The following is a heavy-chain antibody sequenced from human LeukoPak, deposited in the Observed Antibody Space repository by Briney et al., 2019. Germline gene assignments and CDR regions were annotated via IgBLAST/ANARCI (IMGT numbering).Heavy chain of an antibody. CDR1: GFTFSTYT. J-gene: IGHJ4*02. CDR3: ARDLFSRDGYNAVDY. Sequence: GGSLRLSCAASGFTFSTYTIHWVRQAPGKGLDWLALISYGGVNKYYADSVKGRFTISRDNPRNTLYLQMNSLRAEDTAVYYCARDLFSRDGYNAVDYWGQGTLVTVSS. V-gene: IGHV3-30*04. D-gene: IGHD5-24*01. CDR2: ISYGGVNK.